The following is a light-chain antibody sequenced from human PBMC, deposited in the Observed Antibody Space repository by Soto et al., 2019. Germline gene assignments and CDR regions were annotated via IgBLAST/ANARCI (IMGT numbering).Light chain of an antibody. CDR1: SGHRSYA. Sequence: QPVLTQSPSASASLGASVKLTCTLSSGHRSYAIAWHQQQPEKGPRYRMKVNSDGSHSKGDGIPDRFSGSSSGAERYLTISSLQSEDEADYYCQTWGTGTVVFGGGTKLTVL. CDR2: VNSDGSH. V-gene: IGLV4-69*01. CDR3: QTWGTGTVV. J-gene: IGLJ3*02.